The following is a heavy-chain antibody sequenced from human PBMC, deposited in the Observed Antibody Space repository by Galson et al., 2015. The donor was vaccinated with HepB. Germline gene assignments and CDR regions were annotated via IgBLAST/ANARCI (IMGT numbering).Heavy chain of an antibody. J-gene: IGHJ6*03. D-gene: IGHD3-3*01. CDR1: GFTFSNAW. Sequence: SLRLSCAASGFTFSNAWMSWVRQAPGKGLEWVGRIKSKTDGGTTDYAAPVKGRFTISRDDSKNTLYLQMNSLKTEDTAVYYCTKRIRFLEWLLRTVYYYYYYYMDVWGKGTTVTVSS. V-gene: IGHV3-15*01. CDR3: TKRIRFLEWLLRTVYYYYYYYMDV. CDR2: IKSKTDGGTT.